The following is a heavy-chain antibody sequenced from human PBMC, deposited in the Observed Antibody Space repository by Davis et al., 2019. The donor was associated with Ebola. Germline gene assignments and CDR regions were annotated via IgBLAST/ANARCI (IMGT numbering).Heavy chain of an antibody. Sequence: PSDTLSLTCTVPGGSISSSSYYWGWIRQPPGKGLEWIGSIYYSGSTYYNPSLKSRVTISVDKSQNQFSLRLNSVTAADAAVYYCVRDRQQDFRGLLAFDIWGQGAMVTVSS. CDR3: VRDRQQDFRGLLAFDI. V-gene: IGHV4-39*07. J-gene: IGHJ3*02. CDR2: IYYSGST. CDR1: GGSISSSSYY. D-gene: IGHD6-13*01.